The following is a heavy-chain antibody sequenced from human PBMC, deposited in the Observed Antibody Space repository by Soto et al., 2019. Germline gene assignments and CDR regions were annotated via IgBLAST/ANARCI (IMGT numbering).Heavy chain of an antibody. D-gene: IGHD2-8*01. CDR3: AREIMPLTNDWYFDL. J-gene: IGHJ2*01. Sequence: SETLSLTCSVSDDSINSDKYYWGWIRQPPGKGLEWIGSVYYRGNAYYNPSLQTRVTISLDKSKSQFSLKLSSVTAADTAVYYCAREIMPLTNDWYFDLWGRGTLVTVSS. CDR2: VYYRGNA. V-gene: IGHV4-39*02. CDR1: DDSINSDKYY.